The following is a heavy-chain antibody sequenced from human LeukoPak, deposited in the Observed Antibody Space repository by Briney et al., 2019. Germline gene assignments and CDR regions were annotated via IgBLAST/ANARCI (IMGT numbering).Heavy chain of an antibody. CDR2: IWYDGSNK. CDR3: ARDEEYSGSYGGSYFDY. J-gene: IGHJ4*02. D-gene: IGHD1-26*01. CDR1: GFTFSSYG. Sequence: GGSLRLSCAASGFTFSSYGMHWDRQAPGKGLEWVAVIWYDGSNKYYADSVKGRFTISRDNSKNTLYLQMNSLRAEDTAVYYCARDEEYSGSYGGSYFDYWGQGTLVTVSS. V-gene: IGHV3-33*01.